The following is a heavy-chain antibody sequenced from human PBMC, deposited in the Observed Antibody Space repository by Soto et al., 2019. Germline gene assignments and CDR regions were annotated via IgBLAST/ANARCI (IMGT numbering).Heavy chain of an antibody. CDR3: VRDRLKWTYGHNYYYKYGMDV. Sequence: QVQLVQSGAEVKKPGASVKVSCKASGYTFTSHGISWVRQAPGQGLEWMGWISPYNGDTNHAQKVQGRVTMTTDTSTSKAYMELRSLRSDDTAVYYCVRDRLKWTYGHNYYYKYGMDVWGQGTTVTVSS. V-gene: IGHV1-18*04. D-gene: IGHD4-17*01. CDR2: ISPYNGDT. CDR1: GYTFTSHG. J-gene: IGHJ6*02.